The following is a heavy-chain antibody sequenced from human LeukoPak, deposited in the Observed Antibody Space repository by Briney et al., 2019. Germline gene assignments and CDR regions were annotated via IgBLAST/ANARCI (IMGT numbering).Heavy chain of an antibody. V-gene: IGHV4-4*09. J-gene: IGHJ4*02. D-gene: IGHD6-13*01. Sequence: SETLSLTCAVYGGSFSGYYWSWIRQPPGKGLEWIGYIYTSGSTNYNPSLKSRVTISVDTSKNQFSLKLSSVTAADTAVYYCAVSIAAAGDPFDYWGQGTLVTVSS. CDR1: GGSFSGYY. CDR2: IYTSGST. CDR3: AVSIAAAGDPFDY.